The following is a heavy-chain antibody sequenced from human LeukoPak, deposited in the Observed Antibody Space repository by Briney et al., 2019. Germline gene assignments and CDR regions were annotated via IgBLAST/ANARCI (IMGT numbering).Heavy chain of an antibody. CDR2: IYTRGST. J-gene: IGHJ3*02. CDR1: GGSVNNYY. Sequence: SETLSLTCTVSGGSVNNYYWSWIRQPAGKGLEWIGRIYTRGSTNYNPSLKSRVTMSVDTSKNQFSLKLSSVTAADTAVYYCARGRYCSADICSGGDAFDIWGQGTMVSVSS. D-gene: IGHD2-15*01. V-gene: IGHV4-4*07. CDR3: ARGRYCSADICSGGDAFDI.